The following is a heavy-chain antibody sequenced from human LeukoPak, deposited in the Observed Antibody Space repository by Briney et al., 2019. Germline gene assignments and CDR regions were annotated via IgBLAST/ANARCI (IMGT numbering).Heavy chain of an antibody. CDR3: ARDSAGNDY. D-gene: IGHD6-13*01. CDR1: GFTFNTYW. CDR2: IKQDGSEK. J-gene: IGHJ4*02. Sequence: PGGSLRLSCAASGFTFNTYWMSWVRQAPGKGLEWVANIKQDGSEKYYVDSVKGRFTISRDNAKNSLYLQMNNLRAEDTAMYYCARDSAGNDYWGQGTLVTVSS. V-gene: IGHV3-7*01.